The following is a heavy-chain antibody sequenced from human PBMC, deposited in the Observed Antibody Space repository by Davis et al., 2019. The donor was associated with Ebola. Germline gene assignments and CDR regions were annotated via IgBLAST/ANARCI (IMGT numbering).Heavy chain of an antibody. CDR2: INEDGSDK. CDR3: ARWSSGRTSSASYYYIDV. CDR1: GFTFSSYW. Sequence: GESLKISCAASGFTFSSYWMGWVRQAPGKGLEWVGNINEDGSDKYYVDSVKGRFTISRDNIKTSLSLQMTGLRAEDSAVYYCARWSSGRTSSASYYYIDVWGKGTTVTVSS. D-gene: IGHD6-6*01. J-gene: IGHJ6*03. V-gene: IGHV3-7*01.